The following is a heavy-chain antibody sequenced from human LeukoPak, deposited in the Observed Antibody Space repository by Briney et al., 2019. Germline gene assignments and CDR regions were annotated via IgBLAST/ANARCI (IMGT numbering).Heavy chain of an antibody. D-gene: IGHD2/OR15-2a*01. CDR1: GGSINSAGYY. V-gene: IGHV4-31*03. CDR3: ARFFTVSAPPYYYYGMDV. Sequence: SETLSLTCTLSGGSINSAGYYWSWIRQHPGEGLEWIGNIDYSGSTYYKPSLRSRLTISVATSENQFSLRLTSVTAADTAVYYCARFFTVSAPPYYYYGMDVWGQGTTVTVSS. CDR2: IDYSGST. J-gene: IGHJ6*02.